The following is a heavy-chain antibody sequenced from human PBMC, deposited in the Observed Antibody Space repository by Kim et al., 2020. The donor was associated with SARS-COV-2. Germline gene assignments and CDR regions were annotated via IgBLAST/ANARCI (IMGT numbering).Heavy chain of an antibody. J-gene: IGHJ4*02. D-gene: IGHD7-27*01. CDR1: GGSISSYY. V-gene: IGHV4-59*01. CDR2: IYYSGST. Sequence: SETLSLTCTVSGGSISSYYWSWIRQPPGKGLEWIGYIYYSGSTNYNPSLKSRVTISVDTSKNQFSLKLSSVTAADTAVYYCAGVRWGSVDYWGQGTLVTVSS. CDR3: AGVRWGSVDY.